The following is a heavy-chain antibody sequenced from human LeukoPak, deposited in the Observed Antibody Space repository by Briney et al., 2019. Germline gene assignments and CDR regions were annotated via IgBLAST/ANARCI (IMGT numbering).Heavy chain of an antibody. CDR1: GASLSSSY. CDR3: AERGWMYLFAQ. Sequence: SETLSLTCTDSGASLSSSYWSWIRHPPGEGLGWICYIYYSGGTNYNPSLTSRVTISVDKSKTQSRRILSSVTGAETAVYYFAERGWMYLFAQWGQGTLVTVSS. D-gene: IGHD2-8*01. CDR2: IYYSGGT. J-gene: IGHJ4*01. V-gene: IGHV4-59*01.